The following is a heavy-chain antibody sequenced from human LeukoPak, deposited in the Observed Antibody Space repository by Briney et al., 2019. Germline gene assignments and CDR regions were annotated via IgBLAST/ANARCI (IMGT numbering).Heavy chain of an antibody. D-gene: IGHD3-22*01. CDR1: GGTFSSYT. CDR2: IIPILGIA. J-gene: IGHJ3*02. CDR3: ARAPDSSGAFDI. Sequence: WASVNVSCKASGGTFSSYTISWVRQAPGQGLEWMGRIIPILGIANYAQKFQGRVTITADKSTSTAYMELSSLRSEDTAVYYCARAPDSSGAFDIWGRGTMVTVSS. V-gene: IGHV1-69*02.